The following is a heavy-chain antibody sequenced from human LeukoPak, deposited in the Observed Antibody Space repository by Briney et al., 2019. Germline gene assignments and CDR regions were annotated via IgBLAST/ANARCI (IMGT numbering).Heavy chain of an antibody. CDR3: AKKVITYYYGMDV. D-gene: IGHD2-21*01. CDR2: ISGSGGAT. V-gene: IGHV3-23*01. CDR1: GFTFSNYA. J-gene: IGHJ6*02. Sequence: GGSLRLSCAASGFTFSNYAMSWVRQAPGKGLEWVSGISGSGGATYYADSVKGRFTISRDNSKNTLYLQMGGLRAEDTAVYYCAKKVITYYYGMDVWGQGTTVTVSS.